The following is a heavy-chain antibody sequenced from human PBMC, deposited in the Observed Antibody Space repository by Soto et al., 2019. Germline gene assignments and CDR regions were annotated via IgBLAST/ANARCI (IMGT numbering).Heavy chain of an antibody. J-gene: IGHJ2*01. Sequence: QVQLQQWGAGPLRPLETLSLTCDVSGGSFSGYYWAWIRQSPGKGLEWIGEINDRGSINYNPSLKSRVSISVDTSKNHYSLNLRSVTVADTAVYYCARESHDILTGPPWVWYFDLWGRGTLVTVSS. V-gene: IGHV4-34*01. CDR1: GGSFSGYY. D-gene: IGHD3-9*01. CDR2: INDRGSI. CDR3: ARESHDILTGPPWVWYFDL.